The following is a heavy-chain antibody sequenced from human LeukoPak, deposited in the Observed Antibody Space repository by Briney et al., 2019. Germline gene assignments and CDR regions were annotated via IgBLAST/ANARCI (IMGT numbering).Heavy chain of an antibody. CDR3: ARQADFALVEMATIMFDY. CDR1: GGFISTSSYY. D-gene: IGHD5-24*01. J-gene: IGHJ4*02. Sequence: PSETLSLTCTVSGGFISTSSYYWGWIRQPPGKGLEWIGSLYHTGSTYYNPSLKSRVNISVDTSKNQFSLKLNSVTAADTAVYYCARQADFALVEMATIMFDYWGQGTLVTVSS. V-gene: IGHV4-39*01. CDR2: LYHTGST.